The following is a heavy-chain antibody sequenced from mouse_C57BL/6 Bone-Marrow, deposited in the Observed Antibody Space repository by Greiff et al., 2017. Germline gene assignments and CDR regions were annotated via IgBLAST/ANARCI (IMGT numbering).Heavy chain of an antibody. Sequence: DVMLVESGGGLVKPGGSLKLSCAASGFTFSDYGMHWVRQAPEKGLVWVAYISSGSSTIYYADTVKGRFTLSRDNAKNPLFLQMTSLRSEDTAMYYCARDDGPFGVWGTGTTVTVSS. CDR2: ISSGSSTI. CDR3: ARDDGPFGV. D-gene: IGHD2-3*01. V-gene: IGHV5-17*01. J-gene: IGHJ1*03. CDR1: GFTFSDYG.